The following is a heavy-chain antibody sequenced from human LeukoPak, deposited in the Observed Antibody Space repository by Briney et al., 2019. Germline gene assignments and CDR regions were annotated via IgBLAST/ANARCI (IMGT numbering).Heavy chain of an antibody. D-gene: IGHD5-18*01. J-gene: IGHJ6*03. Sequence: ASVKVSCKASGYTFTGYYMHWVRQAPGQGLEWMGWINPNSGGTNYAQKFQGRVTMTRDTSISTAYMELSRLRSDDTAVYYCARVPDTAMVSYYYYMDVWGNGTTVTVSS. CDR3: ARVPDTAMVSYYYYMDV. V-gene: IGHV1-2*02. CDR1: GYTFTGYY. CDR2: INPNSGGT.